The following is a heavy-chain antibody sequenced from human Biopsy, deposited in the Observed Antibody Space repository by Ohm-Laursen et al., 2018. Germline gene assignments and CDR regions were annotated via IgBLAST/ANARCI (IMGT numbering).Heavy chain of an antibody. V-gene: IGHV1-2*02. J-gene: IGHJ3*01. CDR2: ISPSSGGT. CDR3: ARDIMNPIGGLVARSDVFDV. D-gene: IGHD3-16*02. CDR1: GYTFTDYF. Sequence: SSVKVSCKASGYTFTDYFLHWVRQAPGQGPEWMGWISPSSGGTNYAQKFQGRVTMTRDTSISTAYMELSRLRSDDTAVYYCARDIMNPIGGLVARSDVFDVWGQGTMVTVSS.